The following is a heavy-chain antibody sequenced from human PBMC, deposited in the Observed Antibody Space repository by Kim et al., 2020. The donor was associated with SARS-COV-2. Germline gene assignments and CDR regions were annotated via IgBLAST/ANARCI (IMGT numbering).Heavy chain of an antibody. CDR2: IDWDDDK. V-gene: IGHV2-70*11. J-gene: IGHJ4*02. Sequence: SGPTLVKPTPTLTLTCTFSGFSLSTSGMCMSWIRQPPGKALEWLARIDWDDDKYYSTSLKTRLTISKDTSKNQVVLTMTNMDPVDTATYYCARTPRAAAHLDYWGQGTLVTVSS. CDR3: ARTPRAAAHLDY. CDR1: GFSLSTSGMC. D-gene: IGHD6-13*01.